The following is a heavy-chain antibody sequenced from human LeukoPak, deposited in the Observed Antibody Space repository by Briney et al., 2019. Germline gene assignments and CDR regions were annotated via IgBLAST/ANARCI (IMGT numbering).Heavy chain of an antibody. CDR1: GYTFTSYY. CDR3: TREGYCSGGSCYFFDY. J-gene: IGHJ4*02. Sequence: ASVKVSCKASGYTFTSYYMHWVRQAPGQGLEWMGIINPSGGSTSYAQKFQGRVTMTRDTSTSTVYMELSSLRSEDTAVYYCTREGYCSGGSCYFFDYWGQGTLVTVSS. CDR2: INPSGGST. V-gene: IGHV1-46*01. D-gene: IGHD2-15*01.